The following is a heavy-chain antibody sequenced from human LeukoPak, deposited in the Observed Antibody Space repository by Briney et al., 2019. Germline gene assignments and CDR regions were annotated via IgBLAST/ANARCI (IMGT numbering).Heavy chain of an antibody. CDR3: ASVRESSWYLGSFDY. J-gene: IGHJ4*02. CDR2: ISYDGSNK. Sequence: GGSLRLSCAASGFTFSSYAMSWVRQAPGKGLEWVAVISYDGSNKYYADSVKGRFTISRDNSKNTLYLQMNSLRAEDTAVYYCASVRESSWYLGSFDYWGQGTLVTVSS. D-gene: IGHD6-13*01. V-gene: IGHV3-30-3*01. CDR1: GFTFSSYA.